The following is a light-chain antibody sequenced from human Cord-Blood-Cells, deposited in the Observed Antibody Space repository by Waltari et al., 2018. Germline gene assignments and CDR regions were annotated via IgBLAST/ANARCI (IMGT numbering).Light chain of an antibody. CDR2: DVS. J-gene: IGLJ2*01. V-gene: IGLV2-14*01. CDR3: NSYTSSSTLV. CDR1: SSDVGGYIH. Sequence: QSALTQPASVSGSPGQSITISCPGTSSDVGGYIHVSWYQQHPGKAPKLMVYDVSKRPSGVSNRFSGSKSGNTASLTISGLQAEDEADYYCNSYTSSSTLVFGGGTKLTVL.